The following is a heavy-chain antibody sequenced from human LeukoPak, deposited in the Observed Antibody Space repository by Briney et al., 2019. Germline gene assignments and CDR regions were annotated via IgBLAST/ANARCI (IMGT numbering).Heavy chain of an antibody. CDR1: GYTFTTND. J-gene: IGHJ4*02. CDR3: AREVSGDFALDS. CDR2: MNPNSGHT. V-gene: IGHV1-8*01. Sequence: GASVKLSCKASGYTFTTNDINWVRQAAGQRLEWMGWMNPNSGHTDYAPKFQGRITMTRNTSINTAYMELSSLTSEDTAVYLCAREVSGDFALDSWGQGTLVTVSS.